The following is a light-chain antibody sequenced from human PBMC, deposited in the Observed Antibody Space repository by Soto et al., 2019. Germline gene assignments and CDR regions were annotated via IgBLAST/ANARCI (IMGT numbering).Light chain of an antibody. CDR2: AAS. CDR1: QSVTANY. Sequence: EIALTQSPGTLSLSPGERATLSCRASQSVTANYLAWYQKKPGQAPRLLIYAASIGATGIPDRFSGSASGTDFPRTIGRLEPEDFAVYYCLQYGIPLWTFGQGTKVEIK. V-gene: IGKV3-20*01. J-gene: IGKJ1*01. CDR3: LQYGIPLWT.